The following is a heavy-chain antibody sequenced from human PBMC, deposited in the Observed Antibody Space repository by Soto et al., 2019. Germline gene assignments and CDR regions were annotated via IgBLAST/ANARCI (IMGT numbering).Heavy chain of an antibody. CDR3: ARAHTSGWFADS. D-gene: IGHD6-19*01. Sequence: EVQLLESGGGLVQPGGSLRLSCGAPGFIFDDYAMMWVRQTPGKGLEWVSATSGSGVTTYYADSVKGRFTISRDNSKNILYLQMNSLRADDTALYYCARAHTSGWFADSWGQGTRVTVSS. CDR1: GFIFDDYA. J-gene: IGHJ4*02. CDR2: TSGSGVTT. V-gene: IGHV3-23*01.